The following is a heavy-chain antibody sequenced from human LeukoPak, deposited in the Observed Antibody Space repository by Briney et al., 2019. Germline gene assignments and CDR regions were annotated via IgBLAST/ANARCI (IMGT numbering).Heavy chain of an antibody. V-gene: IGHV3-23*01. Sequence: GGSLRLSCAASGFTFSSYAMSWARQAPGEGLGWVSGISGNGGGTYYADSVKGRFTISRDNSKNTLYLQMNSLRAEDTAVYYCAKSFGYSRSWFDYWGQGTLVTVCS. J-gene: IGHJ4*02. CDR1: GFTFSSYA. CDR2: ISGNGGGT. D-gene: IGHD6-13*01. CDR3: AKSFGYSRSWFDY.